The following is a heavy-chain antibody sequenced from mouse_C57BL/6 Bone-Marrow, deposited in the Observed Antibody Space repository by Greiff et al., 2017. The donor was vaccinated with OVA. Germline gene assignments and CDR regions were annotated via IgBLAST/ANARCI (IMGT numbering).Heavy chain of an antibody. J-gene: IGHJ1*03. CDR2: IHPSDSDT. CDR1: GYTFTSYW. CDR3: AMAPYDDYQFSWYFDV. D-gene: IGHD2-3*01. Sequence: QVQLQQPGAELVKPGASVKVSCKASGYTFTSYWMHWVKQRPGQGLEWIGRIHPSDSDTNYNQKFKGKATLTVDKSSSTAYMQLSSLTSEDSAVYYCAMAPYDDYQFSWYFDVWGTGTTVTVSS. V-gene: IGHV1-74*01.